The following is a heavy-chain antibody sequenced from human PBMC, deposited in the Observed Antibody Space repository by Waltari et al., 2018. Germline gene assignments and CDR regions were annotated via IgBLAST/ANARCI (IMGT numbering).Heavy chain of an antibody. J-gene: IGHJ4*02. V-gene: IGHV1-2*02. CDR2: INPKNGDT. CDR3: ARDPGPIVGAPDY. Sequence: QAQLVQSGTEVKKPGASVKACGQASCYSLHDYHLHWVRQTPGQGLEWLGWINPKNGDTGYAQNFLGRVTMTRDTSINTVYMDLSGLRSDDTAVFYCARDPGPIVGAPDYWGQGTLVTVSS. CDR1: CYSLHDYH. D-gene: IGHD1-26*01.